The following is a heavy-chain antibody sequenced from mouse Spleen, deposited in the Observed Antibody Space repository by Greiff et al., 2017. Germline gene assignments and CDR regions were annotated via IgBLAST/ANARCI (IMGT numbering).Heavy chain of an antibody. CDR1: GYTFTSYW. Sequence: VQLQQPGAELVRPGSSVKLSCKASGYTFTSYWMDWVKQRPGQGLEWIGNIYPSDSETHYNQKFKDKATLTVDKSSSTAYMQLSSLTSEDSAVDYCAREPHYYGYDAMDYWGQGTSVTVSS. V-gene: IGHV1-61*01. CDR2: IYPSDSET. J-gene: IGHJ4*01. D-gene: IGHD1-2*01. CDR3: AREPHYYGYDAMDY.